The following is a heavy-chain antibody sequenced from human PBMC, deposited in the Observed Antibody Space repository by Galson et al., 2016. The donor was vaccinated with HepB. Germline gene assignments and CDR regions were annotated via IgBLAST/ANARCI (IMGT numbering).Heavy chain of an antibody. J-gene: IGHJ2*01. Sequence: ETLSLTCTVSGGSVSSGSYYWSWIRQPPGKGLEWIGYIYYSGSTNYNPSLKSRVTISVDTSKNQFSPKLSSVTAADTAVYYCARGDSSWGYWYFDLWGRGTLVTVSS. CDR2: IYYSGST. CDR1: GGSVSSGSYY. V-gene: IGHV4-61*01. D-gene: IGHD6-13*01. CDR3: ARGDSSWGYWYFDL.